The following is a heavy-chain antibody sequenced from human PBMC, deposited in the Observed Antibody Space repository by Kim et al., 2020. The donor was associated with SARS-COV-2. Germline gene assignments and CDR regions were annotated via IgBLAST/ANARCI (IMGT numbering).Heavy chain of an antibody. CDR2: ISGSGGST. D-gene: IGHD3-22*01. V-gene: IGHV3-23*01. CDR3: AKDVASGAYYDRKGAFDI. CDR1: GFTFSSYA. J-gene: IGHJ3*02. Sequence: GGSLRLSCAASGFTFSSYAMSWVRQAPGKGLEWVSAISGSGGSTYYADSVKGRFTISRDNSKNTLYLQMNSLRAEDTAVYYCAKDVASGAYYDRKGAFDIWGQGTMVTVSS.